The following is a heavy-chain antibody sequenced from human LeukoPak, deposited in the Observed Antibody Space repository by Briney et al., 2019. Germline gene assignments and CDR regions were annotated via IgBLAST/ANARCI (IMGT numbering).Heavy chain of an antibody. V-gene: IGHV4-4*07. Sequence: KSSETLSLTCTVSGGSISSYYWSWIRQPAGKGLEWIGRIYTSGSTNYNPSLESGVTMSVDTSKTQFSLKLSSVTAADTAVDYCSIDAYYDDSSGYWPPFDIWGQGTMVTVSS. J-gene: IGHJ3*02. CDR1: GGSISSYY. CDR2: IYTSGST. CDR3: SIDAYYDDSSGYWPPFDI. D-gene: IGHD3-22*01.